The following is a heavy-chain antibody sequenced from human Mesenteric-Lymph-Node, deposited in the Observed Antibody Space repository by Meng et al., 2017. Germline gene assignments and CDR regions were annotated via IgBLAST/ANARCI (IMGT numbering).Heavy chain of an antibody. CDR2: ITPNSGGT. CDR3: ARDLGLLSDY. CDR1: GYTFTGYY. Sequence: QVQLVQSGAEVKKPGASVKVSCKASGYTFTGYYMHWVRQAPGQGLEWMGQITPNSGGTIYAPKFQGRVSMTRDTSISTAYMELSRLRSDDTAVYYCARDLGLLSDYWGQGTLVTVSS. D-gene: IGHD3-16*01. V-gene: IGHV1-2*06. J-gene: IGHJ4*02.